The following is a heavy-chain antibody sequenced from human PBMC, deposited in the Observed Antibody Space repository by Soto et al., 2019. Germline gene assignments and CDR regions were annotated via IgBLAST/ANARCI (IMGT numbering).Heavy chain of an antibody. D-gene: IGHD4-17*01. J-gene: IGHJ3*02. CDR1: GYTFTSYA. Sequence: GASVKVSCKASGYTFTSYARHWVRQAPGQRLEWMGWINAGNGNTKYSQKFQGRVTITRDTSASTAYMELSSLRSEDTAVYYCARDPETMDAFDIWGQGTMVTVSS. CDR2: INAGNGNT. V-gene: IGHV1-3*01. CDR3: ARDPETMDAFDI.